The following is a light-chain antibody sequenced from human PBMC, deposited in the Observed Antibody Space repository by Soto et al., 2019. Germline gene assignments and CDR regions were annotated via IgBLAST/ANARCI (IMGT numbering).Light chain of an antibody. CDR3: QTWGTGIQV. V-gene: IGLV4-69*01. CDR2: LNSDGSH. CDR1: SGHSNYA. Sequence: QLVLTQSPSASASLGASVKLTCTLSSGHSNYAIAWHQQRPEKGPRYLMKLNSDGSHSKGDGIPDRFSGSISGAERYLTISSLQSEAEADYYCQTWGTGIQVFGGGTKVTVL. J-gene: IGLJ2*01.